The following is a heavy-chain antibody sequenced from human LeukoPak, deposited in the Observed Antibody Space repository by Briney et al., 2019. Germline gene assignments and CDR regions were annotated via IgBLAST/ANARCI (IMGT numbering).Heavy chain of an antibody. D-gene: IGHD3-3*02. J-gene: IGHJ4*02. V-gene: IGHV3-53*01. Sequence: GGSLRLSCAASGFTVSSNYMSWVRQAPGKGPEWVSVIYSGGSTYYADSVKGRFTISRDKSKKTLYLQMKRLRDEDTAVYYCAKGQISRSDRFDYWGQGTLVTVSS. CDR3: AKGQISRSDRFDY. CDR1: GFTVSSNY. CDR2: IYSGGST.